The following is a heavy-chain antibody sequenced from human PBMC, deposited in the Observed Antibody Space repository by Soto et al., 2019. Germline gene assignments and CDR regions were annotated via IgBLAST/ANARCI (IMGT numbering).Heavy chain of an antibody. D-gene: IGHD3-16*02. CDR2: IYYSGST. Sequence: SETLSLTCTVSGGSISSSSYYWGWIRQPPGKGLEWIGSIYYSGSTYYNPSLKSRVTISVDTSKNQFSLKLSSVTAADTAVYYCARPAAPYDYVWGSYRTATDAFDIWGQGTMVTVSS. J-gene: IGHJ3*02. CDR1: GGSISSSSYY. V-gene: IGHV4-39*01. CDR3: ARPAAPYDYVWGSYRTATDAFDI.